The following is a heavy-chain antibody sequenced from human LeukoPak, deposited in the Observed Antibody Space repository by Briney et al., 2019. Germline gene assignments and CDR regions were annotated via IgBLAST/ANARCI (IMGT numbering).Heavy chain of an antibody. V-gene: IGHV4-61*02. Sequence: SETLSLTCTVSGGSISSGSYYWSWIRQPAGKGLEWIGRIYTSGSTNYNPSLKSRVTISVDTSKNQFSLKLSSVTAADTAVYYCARDRAGGSYVYYYGMDVWGQGTTVTVSS. D-gene: IGHD1-26*01. CDR1: GGSISSGSYY. J-gene: IGHJ6*02. CDR3: ARDRAGGSYVYYYGMDV. CDR2: IYTSGST.